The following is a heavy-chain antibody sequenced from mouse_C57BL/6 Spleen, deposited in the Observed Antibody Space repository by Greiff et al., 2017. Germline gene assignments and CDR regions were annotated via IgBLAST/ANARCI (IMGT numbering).Heavy chain of an antibody. CDR1: GFTFSDYG. D-gene: IGHD2-4*01. Sequence: EVKLQESGGGLVQPGGSLKLSCAASGFTFSDYGMAWVRQAPRKGPEWVAFISNLAYSIYYADTVTGRFTISRENAKNTLYLEMSSLRSEDTAMYYCARHYDYGPFAYWGQGTLVTVSA. V-gene: IGHV5-15*01. CDR2: ISNLAYSI. CDR3: ARHYDYGPFAY. J-gene: IGHJ3*01.